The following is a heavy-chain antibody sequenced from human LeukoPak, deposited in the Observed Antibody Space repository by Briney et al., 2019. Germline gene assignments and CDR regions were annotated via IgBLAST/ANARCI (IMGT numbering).Heavy chain of an antibody. V-gene: IGHV3-23*01. CDR3: AKDVWGPTAMKNNWFDP. J-gene: IGHJ5*02. CDR2: ISGSGGST. CDR1: GFTFSSYG. D-gene: IGHD3-16*01. Sequence: GGSLRLSCAASGFTFSSYGMSWVRQAPGKGLDWVSAISGSGGSTYYAGSVKGRFTVSRDNSQNTLYLQMDSLRGDDTALYYCAKDVWGPTAMKNNWFDPWGQGTLVTVSS.